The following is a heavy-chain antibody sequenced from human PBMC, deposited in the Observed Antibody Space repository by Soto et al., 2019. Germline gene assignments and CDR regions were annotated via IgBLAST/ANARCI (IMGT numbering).Heavy chain of an antibody. J-gene: IGHJ4*02. CDR1: GGSISIYY. D-gene: IGHD3-3*01. CDR2: IYYSGST. Sequence: SETLSLTCTVSGGSISIYYWSWIRQPPGKGLEWIGYIYYSGSTNYNPSLKSRVTISVDTSKNQFSLKLSSVTAADTAVYYCARSGGSRGYYTKWGQGTLVTVSS. CDR3: ARSGGSRGYYTK. V-gene: IGHV4-59*01.